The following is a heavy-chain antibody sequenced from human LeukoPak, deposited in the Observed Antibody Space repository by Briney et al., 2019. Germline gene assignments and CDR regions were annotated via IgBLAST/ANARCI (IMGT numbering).Heavy chain of an antibody. CDR3: ASVIGLIPY. V-gene: IGHV3-23*05. CDR2: IYSSGTT. Sequence: GGSLRLSCAASGFTFSNYAMSWVRQAPGKGPEWVSVIYSSGTTYYAPSVKDRFTISRDNSKNTLYLQMKSLRAEDTAVYYCASVIGLIPYWGQGTLVTVSS. J-gene: IGHJ4*02. CDR1: GFTFSNYA. D-gene: IGHD3-10*01.